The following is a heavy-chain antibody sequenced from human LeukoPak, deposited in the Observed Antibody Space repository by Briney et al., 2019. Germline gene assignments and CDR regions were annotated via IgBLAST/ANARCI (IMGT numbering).Heavy chain of an antibody. CDR3: ARSQLSSVSFDC. CDR2: INPNGGST. V-gene: IGHV1-46*01. J-gene: IGHJ4*02. CDR1: GYTFTTYY. D-gene: IGHD6-25*01. Sequence: ASVKVSCKTSGYTFTTYYMDWVRQAPGQGLEWMGIINPNGGSTTYAQKFQGRVTMTRDTSTSTVYMELSSLKSEDTALYYCARSQLSSVSFDCWGQGTLVTVSS.